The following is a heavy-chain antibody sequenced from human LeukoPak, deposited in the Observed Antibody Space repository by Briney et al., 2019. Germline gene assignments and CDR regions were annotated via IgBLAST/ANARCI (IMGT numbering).Heavy chain of an antibody. CDR1: GFTFSSYA. V-gene: IGHV3-30-3*01. J-gene: IGHJ4*02. Sequence: PGGSLRLSCAASGFTFSSYAMHWVRQAPGKGLEWVAVISYDGSNKYYADSVKGRFTISRDNSKNTLYLQMNSLRAEDTAVYYCARDLAIFGVAYSSGDYWGQGTLVTVSS. CDR3: ARDLAIFGVAYSSGDY. CDR2: ISYDGSNK. D-gene: IGHD3-3*01.